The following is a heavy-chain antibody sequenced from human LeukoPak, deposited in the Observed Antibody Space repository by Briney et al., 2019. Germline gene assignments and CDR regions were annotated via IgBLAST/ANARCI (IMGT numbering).Heavy chain of an antibody. CDR2: ISYDGSNK. V-gene: IGHV3-30*18. CDR3: AKAHPTKQQLGPYGIDY. Sequence: GGSLRLSCAASGFTFSSYGMHWVRQAPGKGLEWVAVISYDGSNKYYADSVKGRFTISRDNSKNTLYLQMNSLRAEDTAVYYCAKAHPTKQQLGPYGIDYWGQGTLVTVSS. D-gene: IGHD6-13*01. CDR1: GFTFSSYG. J-gene: IGHJ4*02.